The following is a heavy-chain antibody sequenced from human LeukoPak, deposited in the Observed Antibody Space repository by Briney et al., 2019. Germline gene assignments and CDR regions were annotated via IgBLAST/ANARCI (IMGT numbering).Heavy chain of an antibody. J-gene: IGHJ4*02. Sequence: GGSLRLSCAASGFTFSSYGMHWVRQAPGKGLEWVAFIRYGGSNKYYADSVKGRFTISRDNSKNTLYLQMNSLRAEDTAVYYCAKNYGSGSPDYWGQGTLVTVSS. D-gene: IGHD3-10*01. V-gene: IGHV3-30*02. CDR2: IRYGGSNK. CDR1: GFTFSSYG. CDR3: AKNYGSGSPDY.